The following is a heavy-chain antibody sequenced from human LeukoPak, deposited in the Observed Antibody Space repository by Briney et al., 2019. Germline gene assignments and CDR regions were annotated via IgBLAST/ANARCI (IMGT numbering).Heavy chain of an antibody. CDR3: ARVYGDYVGY. J-gene: IGHJ4*02. CDR2: IEGDGTEK. Sequence: GGSLRLSCAASGFTFSIYYMSWVRQAPGKGLEWVANIEGDGTEKYYVDSVKGRFTISRDNAKNSLHLQMNSLRAEDTAVYYCARVYGDYVGYWGQGTLVTVSS. CDR1: GFTFSIYY. V-gene: IGHV3-7*04. D-gene: IGHD4-17*01.